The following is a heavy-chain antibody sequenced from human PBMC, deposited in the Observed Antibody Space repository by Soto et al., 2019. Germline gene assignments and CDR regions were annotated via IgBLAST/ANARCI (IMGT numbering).Heavy chain of an antibody. CDR1: GFTFSDAW. J-gene: IGHJ5*02. CDR3: AKDGCSTSCYEGRRPNWFDP. CDR2: IKSKSDGGTT. D-gene: IGHD2-2*01. Sequence: PGGSLRLSCAASGFTFSDAWMSWVRQAPGKGLDWVGRIKSKSDGGTTEYAAPVRGRFTISRDDSKNTLYLQMNSLKTEDTAVYYCAKDGCSTSCYEGRRPNWFDPWGQGTLVTVSS. V-gene: IGHV3-15*01.